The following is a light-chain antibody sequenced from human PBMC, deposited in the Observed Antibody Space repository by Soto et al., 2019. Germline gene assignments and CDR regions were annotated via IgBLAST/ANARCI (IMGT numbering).Light chain of an antibody. CDR2: DAS. V-gene: IGKV3-11*01. J-gene: IGKJ1*01. Sequence: EIVLTQSPATLSLSPGERATLSCRASQSVSSYFAWYQQKPGQVPRLVIYDASNRATGIPGRFSGSGSGTDCTLTISSLEPEDFGVYYCQQRSSWPRTFGQGTKVEIK. CDR1: QSVSSY. CDR3: QQRSSWPRT.